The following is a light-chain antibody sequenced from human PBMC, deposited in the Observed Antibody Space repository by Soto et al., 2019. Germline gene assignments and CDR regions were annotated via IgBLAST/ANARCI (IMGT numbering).Light chain of an antibody. CDR2: DAS. CDR1: QSVRTY. CDR3: QQYGSSPQS. V-gene: IGKV3-20*01. Sequence: DSVLTQSPGTLSLAPGKRATLSGRASQSVRTYLAWYQQRPGQAPRLLIYDASTRATGIPDRFSGSGSGTDFTLTISRLEPEDFALYYCQQYGSSPQSFGQGTKVDIK. J-gene: IGKJ1*01.